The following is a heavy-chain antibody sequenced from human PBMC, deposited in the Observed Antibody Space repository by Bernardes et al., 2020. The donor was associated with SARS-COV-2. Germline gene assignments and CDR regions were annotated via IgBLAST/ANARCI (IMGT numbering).Heavy chain of an antibody. V-gene: IGHV2-5*02. CDR3: AHGYYDYVWGSYRLDAFDI. Sequence: SVPTLMKPTQTLTLTCTFSGFSLSTSGVGVGWIRQPPGKALEWLALIYWDDDKRYSPSLKSRLTITKDTSKNQVVLTMTNMDPVDTATYYCAHGYYDYVWGSYRLDAFDIWGQGTMVTVSS. CDR2: IYWDDDK. D-gene: IGHD3-16*02. CDR1: GFSLSTSGVG. J-gene: IGHJ3*02.